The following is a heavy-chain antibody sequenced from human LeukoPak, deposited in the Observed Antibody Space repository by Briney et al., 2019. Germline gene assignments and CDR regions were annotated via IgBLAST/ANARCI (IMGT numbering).Heavy chain of an antibody. Sequence: GASVKVSCKASGYTFTSYYMHWVRQAPGQGLELMGIINPSGGSTSYAQKFQGRVTMTRDMSTSTVYMELSSLRSEDTAVYYCARSGGYYYDSSGLNYWGQGTLVTVSS. J-gene: IGHJ4*02. D-gene: IGHD3-22*01. CDR2: INPSGGST. CDR1: GYTFTSYY. V-gene: IGHV1-46*01. CDR3: ARSGGYYYDSSGLNY.